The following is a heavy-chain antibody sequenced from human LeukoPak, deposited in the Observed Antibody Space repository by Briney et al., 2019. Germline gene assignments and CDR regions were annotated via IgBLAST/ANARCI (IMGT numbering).Heavy chain of an antibody. J-gene: IGHJ2*01. Sequence: GGSLRLSCAASGFTFDDYAMHWVRQTPGKGLEWVSGISWNSGSMGYADSVKGRFTISRDNAKNSLYLQMNSLRAEDTALYYCSKGNSGSYSGYWYFDLWGRGTLVTVSS. CDR3: SKGNSGSYSGYWYFDL. CDR2: ISWNSGSM. V-gene: IGHV3-9*01. D-gene: IGHD1-26*01. CDR1: GFTFDDYA.